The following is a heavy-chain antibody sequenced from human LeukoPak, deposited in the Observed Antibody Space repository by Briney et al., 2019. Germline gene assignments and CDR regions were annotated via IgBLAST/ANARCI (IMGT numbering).Heavy chain of an antibody. Sequence: GASVKVSCKASGYIFTSSGISWVRQAPGQGLEWLGWISGHNGNTNYAQKVQGRVTMTTDTSTSTAYMELRSLRSDDTAVYYRARDGPRYQLPEGFDYWGQGTLVTVSS. D-gene: IGHD2-2*01. J-gene: IGHJ4*02. V-gene: IGHV1-18*01. CDR2: ISGHNGNT. CDR3: ARDGPRYQLPEGFDY. CDR1: GYIFTSSG.